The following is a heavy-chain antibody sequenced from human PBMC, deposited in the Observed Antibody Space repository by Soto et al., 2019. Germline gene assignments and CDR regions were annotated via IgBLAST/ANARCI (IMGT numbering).Heavy chain of an antibody. CDR2: IYYNGST. CDR3: ARDKNYYYAMDV. J-gene: IGHJ6*02. Sequence: SETLSLNCSVSGGSVRSGVYYWSWIRQPPGKGLQWIGYIYYNGSTNYNPSLKSRVTISIDTSRNQFSLRLSSVTAADTAVFYCARDKNYYYAMDVWGQGTTVTVSS. CDR1: GGSVRSGVYY. V-gene: IGHV4-61*08.